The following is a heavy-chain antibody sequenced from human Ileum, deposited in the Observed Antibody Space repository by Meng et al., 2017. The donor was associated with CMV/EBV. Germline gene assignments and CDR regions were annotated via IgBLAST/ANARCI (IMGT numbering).Heavy chain of an antibody. Sequence: ASGGPISSGGHYWSWIRQHPGKGLEWIGYIHYSGSTFYNSSLKSRATISVDTSANQFSLNLNSVTAADTAVYYCARLGNLDRYFDSWGQGTLVTVSS. D-gene: IGHD3-16*02. J-gene: IGHJ4*02. V-gene: IGHV4-31*02. CDR2: IHYSGST. CDR3: ARLGNLDRYFDS. CDR1: GGPISSGGHY.